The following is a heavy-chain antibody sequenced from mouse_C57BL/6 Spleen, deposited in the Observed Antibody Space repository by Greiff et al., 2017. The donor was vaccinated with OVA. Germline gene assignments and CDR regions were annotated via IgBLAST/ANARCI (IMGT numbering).Heavy chain of an antibody. CDR1: GYTFTRSW. J-gene: IGHJ3*01. D-gene: IGHD2-1*01. CDR3: ARRNYPAY. V-gene: IGHV1-55*01. Sequence: QVQLQPPGAELVKPGASVKMSCKASGYTFTRSWITWVKPRPGPGLEWLGDIYPGSGRTNTNENFKSKATLTVDTSSSTAYMQLSSLTSEDSAVYYCARRNYPAYWGQGTLVTVSA. CDR2: IYPGSGRT.